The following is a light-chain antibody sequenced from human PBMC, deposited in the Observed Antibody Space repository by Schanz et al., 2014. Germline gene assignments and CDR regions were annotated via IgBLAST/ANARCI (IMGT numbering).Light chain of an antibody. CDR3: SSYAGSNGVL. CDR2: ETT. J-gene: IGLJ2*01. V-gene: IGLV2-8*01. Sequence: QSALTQPASVSGSPGQSITISCTGTSSDVGGYNYVSWYQQHPGKAPKLLFYETTVRPSGVPDRFSGSKSGNTASLTVSGLQSEDEADYYCSSYAGSNGVLFGGGTKLTVL. CDR1: SSDVGGYNY.